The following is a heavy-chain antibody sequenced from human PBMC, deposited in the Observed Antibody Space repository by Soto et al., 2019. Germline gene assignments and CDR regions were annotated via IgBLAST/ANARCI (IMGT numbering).Heavy chain of an antibody. CDR2: INNDGSTT. D-gene: IGHD3-16*01. J-gene: IGHJ4*02. V-gene: IGHV3-74*01. CDR3: ARVARGAWGVFDH. Sequence: EVQLVESGGGLVQPGGSLRLSCAASGFTLSTYWMHWVHQAPGKGLVWVSRINNDGSTTNYADAVKGRFTISRDNAKNTLYLQMNSLTVEDTAVYYCARVARGAWGVFDHWGQGTLVTVSS. CDR1: GFTLSTYW.